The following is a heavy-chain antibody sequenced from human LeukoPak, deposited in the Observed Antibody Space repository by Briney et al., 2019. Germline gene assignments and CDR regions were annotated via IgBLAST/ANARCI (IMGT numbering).Heavy chain of an antibody. V-gene: IGHV3-21*01. CDR1: GFTFSSYS. CDR3: ARDQRRVIVVVPAASFDY. Sequence: PGGSLRLSCAASGFTFSSYSMNWVRQAPGKGLGWVSSISSSSSYIYYADSVKGRFTISRDNAKNSLYLQMNSLRAEDTAVYYCARDQRRVIVVVPAASFDYWGQGTLVTVSS. J-gene: IGHJ4*02. D-gene: IGHD2-2*01. CDR2: ISSSSSYI.